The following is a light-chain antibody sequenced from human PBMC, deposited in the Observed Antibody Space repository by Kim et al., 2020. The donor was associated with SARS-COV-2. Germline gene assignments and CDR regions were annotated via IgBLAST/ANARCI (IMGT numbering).Light chain of an antibody. Sequence: QAITISVTGISNDIGGYSFVSWYQHHPGKAPKLSIYDVNKRPSGVSDRFSASKSGNTASLTISALQAEDEADYYCNSYLSTTSLGVFGGGTQLTVL. CDR1: SNDIGGYSF. J-gene: IGLJ3*02. V-gene: IGLV2-14*03. CDR2: DVN. CDR3: NSYLSTTSLGV.